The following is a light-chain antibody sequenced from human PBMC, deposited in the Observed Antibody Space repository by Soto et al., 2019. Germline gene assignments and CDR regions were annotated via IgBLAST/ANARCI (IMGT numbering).Light chain of an antibody. CDR3: QQYNNWPPLT. J-gene: IGKJ4*01. CDR2: GAS. V-gene: IGKV3D-15*01. CDR1: QSVSSN. Sequence: EIVMTQSPATLSVSPGERATLSCGASQSVSSNLAWYQQKPGQAPRLLIYGASSRATGIPDRFSGSGSGTEFTLTISSLQSEDFAVYYCQQYNNWPPLTFGGGTKVDI.